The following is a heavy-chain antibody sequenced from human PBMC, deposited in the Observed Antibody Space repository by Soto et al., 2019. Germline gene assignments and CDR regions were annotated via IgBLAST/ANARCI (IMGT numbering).Heavy chain of an antibody. CDR3: ARGLGGRSDF. Sequence: SETLSLTCAVYGESFSAYHWSWIRQPPGKGLEWIGEISHSGSTNYNPSLKSRVTISVDTSKNQFSLKLRSLTAADTAVYYCARGLGGRSDFWGQGNLVTVSS. V-gene: IGHV4-34*01. CDR2: ISHSGST. CDR1: GESFSAYH. J-gene: IGHJ4*02.